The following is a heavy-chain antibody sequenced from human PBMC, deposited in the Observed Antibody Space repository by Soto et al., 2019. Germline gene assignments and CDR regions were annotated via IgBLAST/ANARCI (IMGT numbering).Heavy chain of an antibody. CDR1: GFTFSSYA. CDR3: AKLGFVLMELYYFHQ. D-gene: IGHD2-8*01. CDR2: ISGNSGKT. Sequence: PGGSLRLSCTASGFTFSSYAMIWVRQAPGKELEWVSTISGNSGKTNYAESVKGRFSISRDNSKNTVQLQLDSLRAEDTAVYFCAKLGFVLMELYYFHQWGHGTLVTVSS. V-gene: IGHV3-23*01. J-gene: IGHJ4*01.